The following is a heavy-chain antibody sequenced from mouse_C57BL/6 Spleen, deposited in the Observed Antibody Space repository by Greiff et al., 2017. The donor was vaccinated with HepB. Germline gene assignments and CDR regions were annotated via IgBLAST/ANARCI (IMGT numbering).Heavy chain of an antibody. D-gene: IGHD2-13*01. CDR2: IYPGDGDT. CDR1: GYAFSSSW. Sequence: QVQLQQSGPELVKPGASVKISCKASGYAFSSSWMNWVKQRPGKGLEWIGRIYPGDGDTNYNGKFKGKATLTADKSSSTAYMQLSSLTSEDSAVYFCAPRLDYYAMDDWGQGTSVTVSS. CDR3: APRLDYYAMDD. J-gene: IGHJ4*01. V-gene: IGHV1-82*01.